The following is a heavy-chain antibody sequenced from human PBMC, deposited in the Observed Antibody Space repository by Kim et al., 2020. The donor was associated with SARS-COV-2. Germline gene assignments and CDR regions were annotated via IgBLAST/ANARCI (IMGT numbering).Heavy chain of an antibody. D-gene: IGHD1-26*01. Sequence: SETLSLTCAVSGGSISSSNWWSWVRQPPGKGLEWIGEIYHSGSTNYNPSLKSRVTISVDKSKNQFSLKLSSVTAADTAVYYCARIKYSGSYLLDYYYYGLDVWGQGTTVTVSS. J-gene: IGHJ6*02. CDR2: IYHSGST. CDR1: GGSISSSNW. CDR3: ARIKYSGSYLLDYYYYGLDV. V-gene: IGHV4-4*02.